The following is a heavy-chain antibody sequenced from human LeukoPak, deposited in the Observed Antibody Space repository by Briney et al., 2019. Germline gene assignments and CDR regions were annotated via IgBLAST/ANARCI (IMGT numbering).Heavy chain of an antibody. J-gene: IGHJ5*02. CDR2: ISAYNGQT. Sequence: ASVKVSCKASGYTFTSYGISWVRQAPGQGLEWMGWISAYNGQTNYAQNLQGRVTMTTDTSTDTAYMELRSLTSDDTAVYYCARSGDGNWFDPWGQGTLVTVSS. D-gene: IGHD7-27*01. CDR1: GYTFTSYG. V-gene: IGHV1-18*01. CDR3: ARSGDGNWFDP.